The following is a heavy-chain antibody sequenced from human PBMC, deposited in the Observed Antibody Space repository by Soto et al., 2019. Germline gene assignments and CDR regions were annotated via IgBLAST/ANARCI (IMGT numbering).Heavy chain of an antibody. CDR2: ISGHDGNT. D-gene: IGHD3-10*01. Sequence: QVQLVQSGAEVKKSGASVKVSCKASGFTLNEFGVSWVRQAPGQGLEWMGWISGHDGNTNFAQKYEGRVTMTIDSSTSTAYMELRNLRSDDTAMYYCAREEWFGQTPFVSWGQGTLVTVSS. CDR3: AREEWFGQTPFVS. J-gene: IGHJ4*02. V-gene: IGHV1-18*01. CDR1: GFTLNEFG.